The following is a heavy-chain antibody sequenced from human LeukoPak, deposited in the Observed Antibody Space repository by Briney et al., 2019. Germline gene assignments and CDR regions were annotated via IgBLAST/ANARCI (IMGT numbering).Heavy chain of an antibody. V-gene: IGHV3-21*01. D-gene: IGHD2-15*01. J-gene: IGHJ4*02. CDR3: ASDIVVVVAAAVSDY. CDR2: ISSSSIYI. CDR1: GFTFSSYS. Sequence: PGGSLRLSCAASGFTFSSYSMNWVRQAPGKGLEWVSSISSSSIYIYYADSVKGRFTISRDNAKNSLYLQMNSLRAEDTAVYYCASDIVVVVAAAVSDYWGQGTLVTVSS.